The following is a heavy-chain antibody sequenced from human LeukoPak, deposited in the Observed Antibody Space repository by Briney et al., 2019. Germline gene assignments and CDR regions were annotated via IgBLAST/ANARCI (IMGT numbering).Heavy chain of an antibody. V-gene: IGHV3-30*19. CDR3: ARDLAYSSSWPLVRHYYDY. D-gene: IGHD6-13*01. CDR2: ISYDGSNK. CDR1: GFTLSSYG. J-gene: IGHJ4*02. Sequence: GGSLRLSCGASGFTLSSYGMHWVRQAPGKGLEWVAVISYDGSNKYYADSVKGRFTISRDNSKNTLHLQMNSLRAEDTAVYYCARDLAYSSSWPLVRHYYDYWGQGTLVTVSS.